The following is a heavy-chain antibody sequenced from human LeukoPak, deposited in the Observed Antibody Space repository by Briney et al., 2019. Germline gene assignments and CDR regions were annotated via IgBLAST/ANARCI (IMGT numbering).Heavy chain of an antibody. CDR2: ISRDSSTI. J-gene: IGHJ4*02. V-gene: IGHV3-48*02. D-gene: IGHD3-10*01. Sequence: PGGSLRLSCAASGFTFSSYEINWVRQAPGKGLEWVSYISRDSSTIFYADSVKGRFTISRDNAKSSLYLQMNSLIDEDTAVYYCARESVVRGLDYWGQGTLVTVSS. CDR3: ARESVVRGLDY. CDR1: GFTFSSYE.